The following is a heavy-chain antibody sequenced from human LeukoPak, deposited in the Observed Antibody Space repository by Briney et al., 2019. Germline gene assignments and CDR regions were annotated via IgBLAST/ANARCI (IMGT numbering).Heavy chain of an antibody. CDR3: ARVRGDIVVVPAALFYYYYGMDV. CDR1: GFTFSSYW. Sequence: PGGSLRLSCAASGFTFSSYWMSRVRQAPGKGLEWVANIKQDGSEKYYVDSVKGRFTISRDNAKNSLYLQMNSLRAEDTAVYYCARVRGDIVVVPAALFYYYYGMDVWGQGTTVTVSS. J-gene: IGHJ6*02. CDR2: IKQDGSEK. V-gene: IGHV3-7*01. D-gene: IGHD2-2*01.